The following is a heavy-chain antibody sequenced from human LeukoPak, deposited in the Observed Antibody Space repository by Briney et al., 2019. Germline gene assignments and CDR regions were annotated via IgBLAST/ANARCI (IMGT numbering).Heavy chain of an antibody. CDR2: ISISGDIR. D-gene: IGHD1-14*01. J-gene: IGHJ3*02. V-gene: IGHV3-48*01. Sequence: PGGSLRLSCMGSGFDFNGYNMNWVRQAAGKGLEWIAYISISGDIRYYTDSVRGRFTISRDNAKNSLYLQMSSLRVDDTAVYYCWRLPTLQNQAKHTSWDAFDIWGRGTMITVSA. CDR3: WRLPTLQNQAKHTSWDAFDI. CDR1: GFDFNGYN.